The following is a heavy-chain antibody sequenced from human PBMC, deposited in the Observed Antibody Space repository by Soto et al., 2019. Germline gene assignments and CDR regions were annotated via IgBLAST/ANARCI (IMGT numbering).Heavy chain of an antibody. Sequence: QAQLVQSGAEVKKPGASVKVSCKASGYTFTSYGISWVRQAPGQGLEWMGWISAYNGNTKYVQKLQGRVTMTTDTATSTAYMELRSLRSDDTAASYCARDLSVGLVDYWGQGTLVTVSS. J-gene: IGHJ4*02. CDR3: ARDLSVGLVDY. V-gene: IGHV1-18*01. D-gene: IGHD3-22*01. CDR1: GYTFTSYG. CDR2: ISAYNGNT.